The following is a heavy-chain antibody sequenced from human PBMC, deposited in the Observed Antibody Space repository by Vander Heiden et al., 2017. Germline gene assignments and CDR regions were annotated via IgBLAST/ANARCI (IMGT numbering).Heavy chain of an antibody. Sequence: QVQLVQSGAEVKKPGSSVKVSCKASGGPFSSYAISLVRQAPGQGLEWMGGIIPILGIANYAQKFQGRVTITADKSTSTAYMELSSLRSEDTAVYYCARIHGESVDTAMDFDYWGQGTLVTVSS. J-gene: IGHJ4*02. V-gene: IGHV1-69*10. CDR3: ARIHGESVDTAMDFDY. CDR1: GGPFSSYA. CDR2: IIPILGIA. D-gene: IGHD5-18*01.